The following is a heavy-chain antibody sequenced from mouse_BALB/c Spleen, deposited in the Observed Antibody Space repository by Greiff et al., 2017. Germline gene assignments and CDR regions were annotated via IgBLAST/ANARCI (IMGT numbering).Heavy chain of an antibody. D-gene: IGHD2-3*01. CDR2: IDPENGNT. Sequence: EVQLQQSGAELVRPGALVKLSCKASGFNIKDYYMHWVKQRPEQGLEWIGWIDPENGNTIYDPKFQGKASITADTSSNTAYLQLSSLTSEDTAVYYCARVSSIYDGDYGDGAMDYWGQGTSVTVSS. J-gene: IGHJ4*01. CDR3: ARVSSIYDGDYGDGAMDY. V-gene: IGHV14-1*02. CDR1: GFNIKDYY.